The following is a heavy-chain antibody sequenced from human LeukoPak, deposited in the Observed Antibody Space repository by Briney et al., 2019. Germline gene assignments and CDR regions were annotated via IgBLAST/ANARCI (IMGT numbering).Heavy chain of an antibody. CDR3: AREAPRGIDGDYVIYYYGMDV. D-gene: IGHD4-17*01. Sequence: SVKVSCKAAGGTFSSYAISWVRQAPGQGLEWMGGIIPIFGTANYAQKFQGRVTITADEFTSTAYMELSSLRSDDTAVYYCAREAPRGIDGDYVIYYYGMDVWGQGTTVTVSS. V-gene: IGHV1-69*01. J-gene: IGHJ6*02. CDR2: IIPIFGTA. CDR1: GGTFSSYA.